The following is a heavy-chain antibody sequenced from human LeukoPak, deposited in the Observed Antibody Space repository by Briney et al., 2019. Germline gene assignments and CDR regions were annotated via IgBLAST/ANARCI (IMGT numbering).Heavy chain of an antibody. J-gene: IGHJ3*02. CDR1: GYTFTSYD. CDR2: IIPILGIA. V-gene: IGHV1-69*04. CDR3: ASPITGDAFDI. Sequence: SVKVSCKASGYTFTSYDINWVRQATGQGLEWMGRIIPILGIANYAQKFQGRVTITADKSTSTAYMELSSLRSEDTAVYYCASPITGDAFDIWGQGTMVTVSS.